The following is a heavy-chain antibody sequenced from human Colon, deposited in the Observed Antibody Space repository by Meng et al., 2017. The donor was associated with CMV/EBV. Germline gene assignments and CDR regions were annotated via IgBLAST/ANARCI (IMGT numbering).Heavy chain of an antibody. J-gene: IGHJ4*02. D-gene: IGHD6-19*01. CDR2: IRSDGSAT. V-gene: IGHV1-2*02. Sequence: QLQVMQHGPGVKEPGASVKVSCKTSGYAFSDYYMHWVRQAPGQGLEWMGWIRSDGSATNYAQKFRGRVTMTRDASVSTAYMELSGLTSDDTAVYFCVRSSGWSLFDYWGPGALVTVSS. CDR3: VRSSGWSLFDY. CDR1: GYAFSDYY.